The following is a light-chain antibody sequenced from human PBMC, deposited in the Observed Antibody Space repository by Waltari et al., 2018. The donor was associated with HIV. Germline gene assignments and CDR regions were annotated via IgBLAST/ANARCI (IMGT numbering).Light chain of an antibody. CDR1: SSNTGTKP. CDR2: NNN. J-gene: IGLJ1*01. Sequence: QSVLTQPPSASGTPGPRVPLSCSGSSSNTGTKPARWYQQVPGTAPKLLIYNNNPRPSGVPDRFSGSKSGTSASLAISGLQSEDEADYYCAACDDSLNGYVFGTGTKVTVL. CDR3: AACDDSLNGYV. V-gene: IGLV1-44*01.